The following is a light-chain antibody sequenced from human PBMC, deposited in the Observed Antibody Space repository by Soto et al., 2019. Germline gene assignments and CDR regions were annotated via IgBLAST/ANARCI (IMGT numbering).Light chain of an antibody. J-gene: IGLJ2*01. Sequence: QSVLTQPRSVSGSPGQSVTISCTGTSSDVGGYNYVSWYQQHPGKAPKLMIYDVSKRPSGVPDRFSGSKSGNTASLTISGLQAEDEADYYCCSYAGSYTLVVFGGGTSSPS. V-gene: IGLV2-11*01. CDR3: CSYAGSYTLVV. CDR2: DVS. CDR1: SSDVGGYNY.